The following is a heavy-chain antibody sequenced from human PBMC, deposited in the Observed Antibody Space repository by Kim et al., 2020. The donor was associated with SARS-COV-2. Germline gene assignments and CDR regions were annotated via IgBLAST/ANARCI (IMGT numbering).Heavy chain of an antibody. V-gene: IGHV4-59*01. D-gene: IGHD3-3*01. J-gene: IGHJ4*02. CDR2: IYYSGST. CDR3: ARAAIFGTWDY. Sequence: SETLSLTCTVSGGSISSYYWSWIRQPPGKGLEWIGYIYYSGSTNYNPSLKSRVTISVDTSKNQFSLKLSSETAADTAVYYCARAAIFGTWDYWGQGTLVTVSS. CDR1: GGSISSYY.